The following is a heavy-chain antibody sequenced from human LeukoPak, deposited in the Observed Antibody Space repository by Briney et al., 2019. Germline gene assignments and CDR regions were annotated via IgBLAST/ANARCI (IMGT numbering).Heavy chain of an antibody. CDR3: AKAVRASYYYDSSGYLFDY. D-gene: IGHD3-22*01. V-gene: IGHV3-30*02. J-gene: IGHJ4*02. CDR2: IRYDGSNK. CDR1: GFTFSSYG. Sequence: PGGSLRLSCAASGFTFSSYGMHWVRQAPGKGLEWVAFIRYDGSNKYYADSVKGRFTISRDNSKNTLYLQMNSLRAEDTAVYYCAKAVRASYYYDSSGYLFDYWGQGTLVTVSS.